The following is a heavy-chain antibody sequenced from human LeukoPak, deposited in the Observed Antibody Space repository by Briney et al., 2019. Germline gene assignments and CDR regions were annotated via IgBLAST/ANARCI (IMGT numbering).Heavy chain of an antibody. CDR2: INNSGGT. V-gene: IGHV4-4*08. J-gene: IGHJ4*02. CDR1: GDSITRYY. Sequence: SETLSLTCTVSGDSITRYYWSWIRQPPGKGLEWIGYINNSGGTSYNPSLKSRVTISLDTSKNQFSLKLNSVTTTDTAVYYCASQMSGASVSYWGQGTLVTVSS. D-gene: IGHD2-2*01. CDR3: ASQMSGASVSY.